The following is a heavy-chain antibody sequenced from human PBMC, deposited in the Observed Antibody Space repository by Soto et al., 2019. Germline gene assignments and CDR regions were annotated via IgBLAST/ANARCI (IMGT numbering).Heavy chain of an antibody. V-gene: IGHV3-30-3*01. D-gene: IGHD6-13*01. CDR2: ISYDGSNK. Sequence: GGSLRLSCAASGFTFSSYAMHWVRQAPGKGLEWVAVISYDGSNKYYADSVKGRFTISRDNSENTLYLQMNSLRAEDTAVYYCARDKIHKAAGSYFDYWGQGTLVTVSS. CDR1: GFTFSSYA. J-gene: IGHJ4*02. CDR3: ARDKIHKAAGSYFDY.